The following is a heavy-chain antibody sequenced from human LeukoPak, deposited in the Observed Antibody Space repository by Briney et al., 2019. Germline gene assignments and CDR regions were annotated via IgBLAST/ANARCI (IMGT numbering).Heavy chain of an antibody. D-gene: IGHD2-15*01. CDR3: ARDIVVVVAATLYYYYGMDV. CDR1: GGSFSGSY. CDR2: INQSGST. Sequence: SETLSLTCALYGGSFSGSYWSWIRQPPGRGLEWIGEINQSGSTNYNPPLKSRVTISVDTSKNQFSLKLSSVTAADTAVYYCARDIVVVVAATLYYYYGMDVWGKGTTVTVSS. J-gene: IGHJ6*04. V-gene: IGHV4-34*01.